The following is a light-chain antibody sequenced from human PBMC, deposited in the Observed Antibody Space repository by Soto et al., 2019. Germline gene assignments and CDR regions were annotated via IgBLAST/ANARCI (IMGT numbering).Light chain of an antibody. CDR1: SSNIGAGYD. V-gene: IGLV1-40*01. CDR3: QSYDSSLSAPL. J-gene: IGLJ2*01. Sequence: QAVVTQPPSVSGAPGQRVTISCTGSSSNIGAGYDVHWYQQLPGTAPKLLIYGNSNRPSGVPDRFSGSKSGTSASLAITGLQAEDEADYYCQSYDSSLSAPLFGGGTKVTVL. CDR2: GNS.